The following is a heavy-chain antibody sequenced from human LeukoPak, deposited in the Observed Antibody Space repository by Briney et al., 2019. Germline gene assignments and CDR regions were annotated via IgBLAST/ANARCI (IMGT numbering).Heavy chain of an antibody. CDR3: ARGQKSVGRVLAGTTTYNYYYYMDV. CDR2: ISSSSYI. Sequence: GGSLRLSCAASGFTFTSYAMSWVRQAPGKGLEWVSSISSSSYIYQADSVKGRFTISRGNAKNSLYLQMNSLRAEDTAGYYCARGQKSVGRVLAGTTTYNYYYYMDVWGKGTTVTVSS. V-gene: IGHV3-21*01. D-gene: IGHD6-19*01. CDR1: GFTFTSYA. J-gene: IGHJ6*03.